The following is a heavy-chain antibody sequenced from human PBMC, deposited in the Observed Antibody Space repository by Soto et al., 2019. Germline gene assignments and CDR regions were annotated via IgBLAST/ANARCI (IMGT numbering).Heavy chain of an antibody. CDR3: ARDRFYDFWSGYYGPDY. J-gene: IGHJ4*02. CDR2: ISAYNGNT. CDR1: GCTFTSYG. V-gene: IGHV1-18*01. Sequence: GASVKVSCKASGCTFTSYGISWVRQAPGQGLEWMGWISAYNGNTNYAQKLQGRVTMTTDTSTSTAYMELRSLRSDDTAVYYCARDRFYDFWSGYYGPDYWGQGTLVTVSS. D-gene: IGHD3-3*01.